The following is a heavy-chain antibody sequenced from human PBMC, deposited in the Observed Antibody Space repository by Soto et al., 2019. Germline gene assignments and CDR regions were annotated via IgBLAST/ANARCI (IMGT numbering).Heavy chain of an antibody. CDR1: GFTVSSNY. V-gene: IGHV3-53*01. J-gene: IGHJ6*02. Sequence: PGGSLRLSCAAPGFTVSSNYMSWVRQAPGKGLEWVSVIYSGGSTYYADSVKGRFTISRDNSKNTLYLQMNSLRAEDTAVYYCARAFYYDSSGYYYYYYGMDVWGQGTTVTVSS. D-gene: IGHD3-22*01. CDR3: ARAFYYDSSGYYYYYYGMDV. CDR2: IYSGGST.